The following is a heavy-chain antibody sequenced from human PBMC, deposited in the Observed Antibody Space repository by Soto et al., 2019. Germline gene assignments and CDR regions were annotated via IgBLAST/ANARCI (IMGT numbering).Heavy chain of an antibody. D-gene: IGHD2-2*01. Sequence: PSETLSLTCTVSGGTISSYYWSWIRQPPGKGLEWIGYIYYSGSTNYNPSLKSRVTISVDTSKNQFSLKLSSVTAADTAVYYCARQVVPAANYDDWGQGTLVTVSS. CDR1: GGTISSYY. CDR2: IYYSGST. V-gene: IGHV4-59*08. J-gene: IGHJ4*02. CDR3: ARQVVPAANYDD.